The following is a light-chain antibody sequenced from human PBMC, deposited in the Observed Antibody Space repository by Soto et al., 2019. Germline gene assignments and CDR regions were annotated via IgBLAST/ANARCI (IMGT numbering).Light chain of an antibody. CDR2: GAS. CDR3: QQYGSSPV. CDR1: QSVSSSY. J-gene: IGKJ3*01. Sequence: EIVLTQSPGTLSLSPGERATLSCRASQSVSSSYLAWYQQKPGQAPRLLIYGASSRATCIPDRFSGSGSGTEFTLTISRLEPEDFAVYYCQQYGSSPVFGPGTKVDVE. V-gene: IGKV3-20*01.